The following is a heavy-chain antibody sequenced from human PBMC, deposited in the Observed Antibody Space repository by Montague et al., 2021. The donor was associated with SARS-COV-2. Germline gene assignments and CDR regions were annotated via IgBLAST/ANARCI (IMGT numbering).Heavy chain of an antibody. CDR1: SSCTNSCYT. Sequence: SETLSLTCTVSSSCTNSCYTCACFRQPRVNSTDWIGTIYHTGSSYYNPSLESRVTISVDTSKNQFSLRLNSVTAAVTAVYYCARENSYYDLWSGTPPGVSFDWGQGTLVTVSS. CDR3: ARENSYYDLWSGTPPGVSFD. D-gene: IGHD3-3*01. CDR2: IYHTGSS. J-gene: IGHJ4*02. V-gene: IGHV4-38-2*02.